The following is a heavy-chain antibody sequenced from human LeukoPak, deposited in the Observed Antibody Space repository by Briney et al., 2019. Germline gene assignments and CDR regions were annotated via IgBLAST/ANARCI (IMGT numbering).Heavy chain of an antibody. Sequence: GGSLRLSCAASGFTFSSYAMSRVRQAPGKGLERVSAISGSGGSTYYADSVKGRFTISRDNSKNTLYLQMNSLRAEDTAVYYCAKEGGTMIVVVINYFDYWGQGTLVTVSS. V-gene: IGHV3-23*01. CDR3: AKEGGTMIVVVINYFDY. J-gene: IGHJ4*02. D-gene: IGHD3-22*01. CDR1: GFTFSSYA. CDR2: ISGSGGST.